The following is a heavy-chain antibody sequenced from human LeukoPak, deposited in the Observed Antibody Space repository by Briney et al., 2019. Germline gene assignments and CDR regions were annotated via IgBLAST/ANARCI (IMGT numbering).Heavy chain of an antibody. V-gene: IGHV1-2*02. CDR1: GYTFTGYY. J-gene: IGHJ4*02. CDR3: ATFSAGVTYPFDY. Sequence: ASVKVSCKASGYTFTGYYMHWVRQAPGQGLEWMGWINPNSGGTNYAQKFQGRVTMTRDTSISTAYMELSRLRSDDTAVYYCATFSAGVTYPFDYWGQGTLVTVSS. CDR2: INPNSGGT. D-gene: IGHD2-21*02.